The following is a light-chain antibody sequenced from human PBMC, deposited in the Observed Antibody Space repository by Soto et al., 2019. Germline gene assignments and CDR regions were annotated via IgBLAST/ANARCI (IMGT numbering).Light chain of an antibody. CDR3: QQTSSTPT. V-gene: IGKV1-39*01. CDR1: QSIRSY. CDR2: AAS. J-gene: IGKJ4*01. Sequence: DIQLTQSPSSLSASVGDRVTITCRASQSIRSYLNWYQQKPGKAAKLLLYAASSLQTGVSSRFSGSGSGTEFTLTISNLQPEDFATYYCQQTSSTPTFGGGTKVESK.